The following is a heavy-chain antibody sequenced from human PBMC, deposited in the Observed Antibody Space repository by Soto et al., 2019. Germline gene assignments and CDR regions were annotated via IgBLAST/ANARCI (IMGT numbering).Heavy chain of an antibody. CDR3: ASVRGPYCGRDGHPPTPNWFDP. D-gene: IGHD2-21*02. CDR1: RGSIYSGGYF. J-gene: IGHJ5*02. CDR2: IYHSGST. V-gene: IGHV4-30-2*01. Sequence: SQTLCRTCALCRGSIYSGGYFGSWIRQPPGNGLVWIGYIYHSGSTYYNPSLKSRVTKSVDRCKNNFPLKWSSVTAAHTAVYYCASVRGPYCGRDGHPPTPNWFDPRGQRTMVTVPS.